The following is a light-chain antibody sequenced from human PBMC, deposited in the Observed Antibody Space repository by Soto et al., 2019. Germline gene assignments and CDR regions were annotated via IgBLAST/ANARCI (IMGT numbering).Light chain of an antibody. J-gene: IGKJ2*01. V-gene: IGKV3-20*01. CDR3: QHYGRSPILYT. Sequence: EIVLTQSPGTRSLSPGEGATLSCRASQSITSNYLAWYQQKPGQAPRLLIYGASTRASGVQDRFSGSGSGTSFTFTFTRLEPEDFALYYCQHYGRSPILYTFGQGTKLGI. CDR2: GAS. CDR1: QSITSNY.